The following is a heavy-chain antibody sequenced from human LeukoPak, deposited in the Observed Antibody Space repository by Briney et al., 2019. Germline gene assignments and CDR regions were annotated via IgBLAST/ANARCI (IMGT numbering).Heavy chain of an antibody. D-gene: IGHD5-18*01. CDR3: ARDYQGGYGDKTVDY. CDR2: TYYSGSA. Sequence: SETLSLTCNVSGGSISSSSYYWGWIRQPPGKGLEWIGSTYYSGSAYYNPSLKSRVTISVDTSKNQFSLKLSSVTAADTAVYYCARDYQGGYGDKTVDYWGQGTLVTVSS. J-gene: IGHJ4*02. CDR1: GGSISSSSYY. V-gene: IGHV4-39*07.